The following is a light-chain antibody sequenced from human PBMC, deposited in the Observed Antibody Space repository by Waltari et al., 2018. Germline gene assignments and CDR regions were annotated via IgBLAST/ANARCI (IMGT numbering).Light chain of an antibody. CDR3: ATWDDRLDGVV. Sequence: QSVLTQPPSASGAPGPRVTISCSGSRSNIGTNTVNWYQQFPGTAPKLLISTNNLRPSGVPDRVSGSKSGTSASLAISGLQSEDEADYYCATWDDRLDGVVFGGGTKLTV. CDR1: RSNIGTNT. J-gene: IGLJ3*02. V-gene: IGLV1-44*01. CDR2: TNN.